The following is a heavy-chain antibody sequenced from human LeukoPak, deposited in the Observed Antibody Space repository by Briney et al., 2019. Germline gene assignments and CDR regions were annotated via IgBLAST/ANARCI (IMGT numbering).Heavy chain of an antibody. CDR1: GFTFSAYA. V-gene: IGHV3-30-3*01. J-gene: IGHJ4*02. Sequence: GGSLRLSCAASGFTFSAYAMNWVRQAPGKGLEWVAVLSYDGTNEYYADSVKGRFTISRDNSKNTLYLQMNSLRAEDTAVYYCARAPTVGSTNFDYWGQGTLVTVSS. D-gene: IGHD1-26*01. CDR2: LSYDGTNE. CDR3: ARAPTVGSTNFDY.